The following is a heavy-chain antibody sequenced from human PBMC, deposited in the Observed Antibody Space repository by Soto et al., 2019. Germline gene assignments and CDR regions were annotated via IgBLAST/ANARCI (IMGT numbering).Heavy chain of an antibody. CDR2: VYQSGTT. Sequence: QLQLQESGPGLVRSSETLSLTCSVSGASISTSSDFWGWIRQAPGKGLEWIGHVYQSGTTRLNPSLKSRVSIFVDRSKNQFSLELNSATAADRAVYYCARQPESTSYFDYWGQGILVTVSS. CDR3: ARQPESTSYFDY. J-gene: IGHJ4*02. CDR1: GASISTSSDF. D-gene: IGHD2-2*01. V-gene: IGHV4-39*01.